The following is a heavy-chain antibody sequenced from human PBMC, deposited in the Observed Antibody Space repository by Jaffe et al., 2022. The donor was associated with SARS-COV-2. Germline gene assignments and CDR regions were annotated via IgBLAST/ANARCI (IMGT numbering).Heavy chain of an antibody. CDR1: GDSFRRYT. Sequence: QIQVGQSGAEVKKPGSSVKVSCKAPGDSFRRYTISWVRQAPGQGLEWMGGIIPMFGITHYAPKFQGRVTISADESTSTSYMEMSSLRSEDTAMYYCARLPAPAYYGSGTQFNPWGQGTLVTVSS. V-gene: IGHV1-69*19. CDR2: IIPMFGIT. D-gene: IGHD3-10*01. CDR3: ARLPAPAYYGSGTQFNP. J-gene: IGHJ5*02.